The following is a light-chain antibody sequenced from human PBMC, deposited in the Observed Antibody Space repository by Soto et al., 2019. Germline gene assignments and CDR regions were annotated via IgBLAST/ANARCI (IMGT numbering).Light chain of an antibody. V-gene: IGLV2-23*02. CDR3: QSYDSSLSASVV. CDR2: EVN. J-gene: IGLJ2*01. Sequence: QSALTQPASVSGSPGQSITISCTGTSSDFGNYNLVSWYQQHPGKVPKLILFEVNKRPSGVSGRFSGSKSGNTASLTISGLQAEDEADYYCQSYDSSLSASVVFGGGTKLTVL. CDR1: SSDFGNYNL.